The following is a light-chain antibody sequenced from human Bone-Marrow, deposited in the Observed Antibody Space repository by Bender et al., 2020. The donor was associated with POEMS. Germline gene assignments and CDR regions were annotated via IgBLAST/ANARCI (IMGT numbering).Light chain of an antibody. J-gene: IGLJ1*01. CDR1: YTAFSPYNF. Sequence: QSALTQPASVSGSPGQSITISCTGTYTAFSPYNFVSWYQQHPGKAPKLMIYDVRNRPSGVSTRFSGSKSGNTASLTISGLQAEDEAHYYCSSYRGSSTSYVFGTGTEVTVL. CDR2: DVR. CDR3: SSYRGSSTSYV. V-gene: IGLV2-14*03.